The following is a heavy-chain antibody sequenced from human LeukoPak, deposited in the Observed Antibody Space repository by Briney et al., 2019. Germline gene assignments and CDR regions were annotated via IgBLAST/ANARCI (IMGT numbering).Heavy chain of an antibody. CDR3: ARDFRHPLWFGHYGMDV. CDR2: IWYDGTHI. CDR1: GFTFSISG. Sequence: GGSLRLSCAASGFTFSISGMHWVRQAPDKGLEWVAIIWYDGTHINYSDSVKGRFTISRDNSKNTVYLQMNGLRAEDTAVYYCARDFRHPLWFGHYGMDVWGQGTTVTVSS. V-gene: IGHV3-33*01. J-gene: IGHJ6*02. D-gene: IGHD3-10*01.